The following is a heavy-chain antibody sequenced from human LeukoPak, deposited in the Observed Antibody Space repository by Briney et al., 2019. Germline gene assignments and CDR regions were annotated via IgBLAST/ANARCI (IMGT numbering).Heavy chain of an antibody. V-gene: IGHV4-39*07. CDR2: IYYSGGA. CDR1: GDSLRKSTFY. J-gene: IGHJ4*02. D-gene: IGHD2-21*02. CDR3: ARTHCEGDCFSAIRY. Sequence: SETLSLICTVSGDSLRKSTFYWVWIRQPPGKGLEWIGSIYYSGGADYNPSLQSRVTISVDTSKNEFSLKVRSVIAADTAVYFCARTHCEGDCFSAIRYWGQGTPVTVSS.